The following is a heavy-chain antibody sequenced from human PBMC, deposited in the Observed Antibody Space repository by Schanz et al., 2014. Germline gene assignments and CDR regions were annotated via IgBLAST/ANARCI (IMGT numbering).Heavy chain of an antibody. V-gene: IGHV1-46*01. CDR2: INPSGGST. D-gene: IGHD4-17*01. CDR1: GGTFSSFG. CDR3: ARGYGDSPTDF. Sequence: QVQLVQSGAEVKKPGSSVKVSCKASGGTFSSFGINWVRQAPGQGLEWMGMINPSGGSTTYAQKFQGRVTMTRDTSTSTVYMELSSLRSEGTAVYYCARGYGDSPTDFWGQGTLVTVSS. J-gene: IGHJ4*02.